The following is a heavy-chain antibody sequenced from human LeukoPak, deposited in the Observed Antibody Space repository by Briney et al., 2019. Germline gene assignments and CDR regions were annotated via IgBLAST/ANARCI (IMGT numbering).Heavy chain of an antibody. Sequence: PGGSLRLSCAASGLTFSNYDMSWVRQAPGKGLEWVAVISYDGSNKYYADSVKGRFTISRDNSKNTLYLQMNSLRAEDTAVYYCASLASTSIAVAGNPAFDIWGQGTMVTVSS. CDR3: ASLASTSIAVAGNPAFDI. J-gene: IGHJ3*02. V-gene: IGHV3-30*01. CDR1: GLTFSNYD. CDR2: ISYDGSNK. D-gene: IGHD6-19*01.